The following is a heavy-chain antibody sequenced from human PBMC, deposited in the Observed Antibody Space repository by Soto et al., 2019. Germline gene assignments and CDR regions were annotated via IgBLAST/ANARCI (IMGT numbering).Heavy chain of an antibody. CDR1: GYTSTGYY. CDR3: ARDSEVSYGSSFDY. V-gene: IGHV1-2*04. D-gene: IGHD5-18*01. Sequence: ASVKVSCKASGYTSTGYYMHWVRQAPGQGLEWMGWINPNSGGTNYAQKFQGWVTVTRDTSISTAYMELSRLRSDDTAVYYCARDSEVSYGSSFDYWGQGTLVTVSS. CDR2: INPNSGGT. J-gene: IGHJ4*02.